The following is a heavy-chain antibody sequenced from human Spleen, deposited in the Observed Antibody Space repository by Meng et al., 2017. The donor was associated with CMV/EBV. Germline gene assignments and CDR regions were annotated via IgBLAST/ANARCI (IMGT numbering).Heavy chain of an antibody. V-gene: IGHV3-30*02. CDR1: GFTFSSYG. Sequence: GESLKISCAASGFTFSSYGMHWVRQAPGKGLEWVAFIRYDGSNKYYADSVKGRFTTSRDNSKNTMYLQMNSLTTEDTAIYYCARALFSDGSGPRGLSDYWGQGTLVTVSS. J-gene: IGHJ4*02. CDR2: IRYDGSNK. CDR3: ARALFSDGSGPRGLSDY. D-gene: IGHD3-22*01.